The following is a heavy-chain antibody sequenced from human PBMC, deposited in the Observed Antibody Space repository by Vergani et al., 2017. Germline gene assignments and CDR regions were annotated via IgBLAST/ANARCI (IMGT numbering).Heavy chain of an antibody. J-gene: IGHJ6*02. CDR1: GGTFSSYA. D-gene: IGHD2-8*02. Sequence: QVQLVQSGAEVKKPGSSVKVSCKASGGTFSSYAISWVRQAPGQGLEWMGGIIPIFGTANYAQKFQGRVTITAGESTSTAYMELSSLRSEDTAVYYCARNAGGPYKNPHYYYGMDVWGQGTTVTVSS. CDR3: ARNAGGPYKNPHYYYGMDV. V-gene: IGHV1-69*01. CDR2: IIPIFGTA.